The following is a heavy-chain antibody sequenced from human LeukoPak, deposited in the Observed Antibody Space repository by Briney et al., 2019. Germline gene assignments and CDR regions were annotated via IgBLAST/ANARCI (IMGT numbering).Heavy chain of an antibody. CDR1: GFTFSSYG. Sequence: PGRSLRLSCAASGFTFSSYGMHWVRQAPGKGLEGVAVISYDGSNKYYADSVKGRFTISRDNSKNTLYLQMNSLRAEDTAVYYCAKDTAVVPAALDYWGQGTLVTVSS. CDR2: ISYDGSNK. V-gene: IGHV3-30*18. D-gene: IGHD2-2*01. CDR3: AKDTAVVPAALDY. J-gene: IGHJ4*02.